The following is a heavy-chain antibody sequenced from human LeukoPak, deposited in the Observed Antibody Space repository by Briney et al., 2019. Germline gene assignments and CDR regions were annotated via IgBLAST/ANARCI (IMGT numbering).Heavy chain of an antibody. D-gene: IGHD1-14*01. CDR3: ARDIHVPRIREPYFDI. CDR1: GYSISSGYY. CDR2: IYHSGST. J-gene: IGHJ3*02. V-gene: IGHV4-38-2*02. Sequence: PSETLSLTCIVSGYSISSGYYWGWIRQPPGKGLEWIGSIYHSGSTNYNPSLKGRVTISVDTSKNQFSLKLSSVTAADMAVYYCARDIHVPRIREPYFDIWGEGTLVTVSS.